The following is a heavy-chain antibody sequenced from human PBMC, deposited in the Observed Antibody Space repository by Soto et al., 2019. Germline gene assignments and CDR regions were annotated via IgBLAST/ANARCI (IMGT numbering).Heavy chain of an antibody. Sequence: QLQLQESGSGLVKPSQTLSLTCAVSGGSISSGGYSWSWIRQPPGKGLEWIGYIYHSGSTYYNPSLNSRVXXXLXXSKNQFSVKLRSVTAADTAVYDCAGGMTTVPTSDYWGQGTLVTVSS. CDR3: AGGMTTVPTSDY. J-gene: IGHJ4*02. D-gene: IGHD4-4*01. CDR2: IYHSGST. V-gene: IGHV4-30-2*01. CDR1: GGSISSGGYS.